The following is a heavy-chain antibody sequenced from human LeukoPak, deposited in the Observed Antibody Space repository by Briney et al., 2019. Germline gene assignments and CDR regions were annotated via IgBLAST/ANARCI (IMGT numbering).Heavy chain of an antibody. J-gene: IGHJ3*02. CDR2: IIPIFGTA. Sequence: SVKVSCKASGGTFSSYAISWVRQAPGQGLEWMGGIIPIFGTANYAQRFQGRVTITTDESTSTAYMELSSLRSEDTAAYYCAIPHKLVLNAFDIWGQGTMVTVSS. D-gene: IGHD6-13*01. V-gene: IGHV1-69*05. CDR1: GGTFSSYA. CDR3: AIPHKLVLNAFDI.